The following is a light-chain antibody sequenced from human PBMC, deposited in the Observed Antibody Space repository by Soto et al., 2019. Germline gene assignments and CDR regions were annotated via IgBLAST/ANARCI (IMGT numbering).Light chain of an antibody. V-gene: IGLV1-44*01. CDR3: VAWDDSLNGHVV. CDR1: NSNIGSNT. Sequence: QSVLTQPPSASGTPGQRVTISCSGSNSNIGSNTVNWYQQLPGTAPKLLIYGNNQRPSGVPDRFSGSRSGTSASLAISGLQSEDEADYYCVAWDDSLNGHVVFGGGTKLTVL. CDR2: GNN. J-gene: IGLJ2*01.